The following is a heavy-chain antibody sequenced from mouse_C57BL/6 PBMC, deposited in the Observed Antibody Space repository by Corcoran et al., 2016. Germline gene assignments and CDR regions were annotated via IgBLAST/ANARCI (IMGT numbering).Heavy chain of an antibody. CDR3: ARENMVTTRLDY. CDR2: INTYSGVP. D-gene: IGHD2-2*01. Sequence: QIQLVQSGPELKKPGETVKISCKASGYTFTTYGMSWVKKAPGKGLKWMGWINTYSGVPTYADDFKGRFAFSLETSASTAYLQINNLKNEDTATYFCARENMVTTRLDYWGQGTTLTVSS. J-gene: IGHJ2*01. CDR1: GYTFTTYG. V-gene: IGHV9-3*01.